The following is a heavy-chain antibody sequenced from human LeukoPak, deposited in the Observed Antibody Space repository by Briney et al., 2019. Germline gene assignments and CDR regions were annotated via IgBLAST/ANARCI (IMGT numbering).Heavy chain of an antibody. D-gene: IGHD1-1*01. CDR1: GFTFSNYA. CDR2: ISGSGGST. Sequence: GGSLRLSCAASGFTFSNYAMSWVRQAPGKGLEWVSTISGSGGSTYYADSEKGRFTVSRDNSKNTLYVQMNSPRAEDTAVYYCAKALQVDYYYYYMDVWGKGTTVTVSS. J-gene: IGHJ6*03. V-gene: IGHV3-23*01. CDR3: AKALQVDYYYYYMDV.